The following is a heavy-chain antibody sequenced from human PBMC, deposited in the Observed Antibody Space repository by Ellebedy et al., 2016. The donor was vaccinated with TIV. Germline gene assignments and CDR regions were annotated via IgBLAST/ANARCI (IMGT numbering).Heavy chain of an antibody. D-gene: IGHD2/OR15-2a*01. Sequence: GESLKISCAASGFTFDDYAIHWVRQGPGKGLEWVSAVNSVSTSMFYADSVKDRFTVSRDNAKNVLYLQMDSLRAEDTAVYYCATDRGEAGLLSFFDYWGQGTLVTVST. V-gene: IGHV3-21*06. J-gene: IGHJ4*02. CDR2: VNSVSTSM. CDR3: ATDRGEAGLLSFFDY. CDR1: GFTFDDYA.